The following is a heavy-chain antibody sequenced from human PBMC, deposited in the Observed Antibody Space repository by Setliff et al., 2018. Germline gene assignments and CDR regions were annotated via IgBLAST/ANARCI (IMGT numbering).Heavy chain of an antibody. CDR3: ARVPRIIIMVGVISHYYYLDV. V-gene: IGHV3-7*03. J-gene: IGHJ6*03. D-gene: IGHD3-3*02. CDR1: GFTFSSYS. Sequence: GGSLRLSCAASGFTFSSYSVSWVRQAPGKGLEWVASINEDGSEKYYVDSVKGRFTISRDNPKNSLYLQMNSLRAEDTALYYCARVPRIIIMVGVISHYYYLDVWGKGTTVTVS. CDR2: INEDGSEK.